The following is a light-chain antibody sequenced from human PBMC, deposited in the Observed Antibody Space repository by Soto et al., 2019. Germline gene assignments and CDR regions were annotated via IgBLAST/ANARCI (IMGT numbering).Light chain of an antibody. Sequence: QCVLTRPPSGSAAPGQEVSITCSGSSSNIGKNYVSWYQHLPRAAPKALIYENNKRPSGIPDRFSGSKSGTSATLGITGLQTGDEADYYCGTWDSSLSAYVFGTGTKVTVL. CDR1: SSNIGKNY. V-gene: IGLV1-51*02. CDR3: GTWDSSLSAYV. CDR2: ENN. J-gene: IGLJ1*01.